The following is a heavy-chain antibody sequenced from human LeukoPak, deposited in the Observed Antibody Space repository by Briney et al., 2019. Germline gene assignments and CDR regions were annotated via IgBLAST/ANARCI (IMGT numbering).Heavy chain of an antibody. CDR3: AREDAPYSSSWYY. Sequence: GSSVKVSCKASGGTFSSYAISWVRQAPGQGLEWMGRIIPIFGTANYAQKFQGRVTITTDKSTSTAYMELSSLRSEDTAVYYCAREDAPYSSSWYYWGQGTLVTVSS. J-gene: IGHJ4*02. D-gene: IGHD6-13*01. V-gene: IGHV1-69*05. CDR1: GGTFSSYA. CDR2: IIPIFGTA.